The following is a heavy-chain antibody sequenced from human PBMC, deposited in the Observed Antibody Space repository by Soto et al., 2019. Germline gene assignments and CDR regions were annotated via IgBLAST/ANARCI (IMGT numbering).Heavy chain of an antibody. CDR2: INNDGSST. D-gene: IGHD2-15*01. J-gene: IGHJ4*02. CDR3: ARDPRGGSRTDY. V-gene: IGHV3-74*01. Sequence: EVQLVESGGGLVQPGGSLRLSCAAAGFNFSRYWMDWVRQAPGKGLMWVSRINNDGSSTNYADSVKGRFTISRDNAKNALYLQMNSLRAEDTAVYYCARDPRGGSRTDYWGQGTLVTVSS. CDR1: GFNFSRYW.